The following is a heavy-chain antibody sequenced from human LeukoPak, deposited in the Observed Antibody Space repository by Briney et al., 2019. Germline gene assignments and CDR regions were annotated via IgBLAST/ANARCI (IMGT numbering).Heavy chain of an antibody. D-gene: IGHD1-26*01. CDR1: GFTFSRFW. V-gene: IGHV3-74*01. CDR2: INTDASNT. Sequence: GGSLRLSCAASGFTFSRFWMHWVRQAPGKGLVWGSRINTDASNTIYADSVKGRFTISRDNAKNTLYVQMNSLRAEDTAVYYCARDQSIAGPTTADYWGQGTLVTVSS. CDR3: ARDQSIAGPTTADY. J-gene: IGHJ4*02.